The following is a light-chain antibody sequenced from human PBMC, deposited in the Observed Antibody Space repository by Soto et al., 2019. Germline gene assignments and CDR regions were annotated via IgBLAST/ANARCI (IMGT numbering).Light chain of an antibody. CDR3: HQCYSSSGT. CDR2: AAS. V-gene: IGKV1-39*01. CDR1: QSISGN. Sequence: DTPSTPSPSVLSAFIVDRGTINCRASQSISGNLNWYQQKPGKAPKLLIYAASSLQSGVPSRFSGSASGTEFTLTISSLQPDDFATYYCHQCYSSSGTFGQGTKVDIK. J-gene: IGKJ1*01.